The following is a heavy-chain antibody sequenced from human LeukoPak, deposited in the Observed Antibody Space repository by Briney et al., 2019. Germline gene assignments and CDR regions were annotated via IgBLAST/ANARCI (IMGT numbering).Heavy chain of an antibody. Sequence: GASVKVSCKASGYTFTSYYMHWVRQAPGQGLEWMGIINPSGGSTSYAQKFQGRVTMTRDMSTSTVYMELSSLRSEDTAVYYCARAAVADTYYYYYMDVWGKGTTVTVSS. V-gene: IGHV1-46*01. CDR3: ARAAVADTYYYYYMDV. D-gene: IGHD6-19*01. CDR1: GYTFTSYY. CDR2: INPSGGST. J-gene: IGHJ6*03.